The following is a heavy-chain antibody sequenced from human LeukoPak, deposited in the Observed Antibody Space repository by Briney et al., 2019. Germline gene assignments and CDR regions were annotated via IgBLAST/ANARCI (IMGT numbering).Heavy chain of an antibody. CDR3: ARHPSGRMWLQQGGWFDP. V-gene: IGHV4-38-2*02. J-gene: IGHJ5*02. D-gene: IGHD5-24*01. Sequence: SETLSLTCTVSGYSIRSGYYWGWIRQPPGKGLEWIGSISHSGSPYYNPSLKSRVTISVDTSKNQFSLKLTSVTAADTAVYYCARHPSGRMWLQQGGWFDPWGQGTLVTVSS. CDR2: ISHSGSP. CDR1: GYSIRSGYY.